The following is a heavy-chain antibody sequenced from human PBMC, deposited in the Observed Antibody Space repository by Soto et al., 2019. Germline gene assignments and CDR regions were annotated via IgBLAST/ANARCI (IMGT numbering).Heavy chain of an antibody. J-gene: IGHJ4*02. CDR2: IWYDGSNK. D-gene: IGHD1-20*01. CDR1: GFTFSSYG. CDR3: ALNWNDLRWEYYFDY. Sequence: GGSLRLSCAASGFTFSSYGMHWVRQAPGKGLEWVAVIWYDGSNKYYADSVKGRFTISRDNSKNTLYLQMNSLRAEDTAVYYCALNWNDLRWEYYFDYWGQGTLVTVSS. V-gene: IGHV3-33*01.